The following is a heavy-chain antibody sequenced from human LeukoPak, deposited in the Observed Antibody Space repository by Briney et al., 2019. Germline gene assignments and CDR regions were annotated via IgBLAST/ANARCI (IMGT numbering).Heavy chain of an antibody. CDR2: ISSSGSTK. D-gene: IGHD2-15*01. J-gene: IGHJ6*03. CDR1: GFTFSDYY. CDR3: ARGRGYCSGGSSCTNMDV. Sequence: PGGSLRLSCAASGFTFSDYYMSWIRQAPGKGLEWLSYISSSGSTKYYADSVKGRFTISRDNAKNSLYLQMNSLRAEDTAVYYCARGRGYCSGGSSCTNMDVWGKGTTVTVSS. V-gene: IGHV3-11*04.